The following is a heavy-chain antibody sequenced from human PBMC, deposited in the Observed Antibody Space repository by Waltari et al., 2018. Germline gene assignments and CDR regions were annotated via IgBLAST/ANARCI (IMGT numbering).Heavy chain of an antibody. J-gene: IGHJ4*02. D-gene: IGHD2-2*01. Sequence: EVQLVESGGGLVKPGGSLRLSCAASGFTFSSYSMNWVRQAPGKGLEWGSSIISSSSYIYYADSVKGRFTISRDNAKNSLYLQMNSLRAEDTAVYYCARDPRYCSSTSCHDYWGQGTLVTVSS. CDR3: ARDPRYCSSTSCHDY. CDR1: GFTFSSYS. CDR2: IISSSSYI. V-gene: IGHV3-21*01.